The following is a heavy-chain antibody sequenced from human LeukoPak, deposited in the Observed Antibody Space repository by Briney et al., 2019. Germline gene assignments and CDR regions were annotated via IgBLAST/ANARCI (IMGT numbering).Heavy chain of an antibody. V-gene: IGHV1-18*01. J-gene: IGHJ4*02. CDR2: ISAYNGNT. D-gene: IGHD4-23*01. Sequence: GASVKVSCKASGYTFTSYGISWVRQAPGQGLEWMGWISAYNGNTNYAQKLQGRVTMTTDTSTSTAYMELRSLRSDDTAVYYCARDFWSGYDYGGNSGGYWPYFDYWGQGTLVTVSS. CDR3: ARDFWSGYDYGGNSGGYWPYFDY. CDR1: GYTFTSYG.